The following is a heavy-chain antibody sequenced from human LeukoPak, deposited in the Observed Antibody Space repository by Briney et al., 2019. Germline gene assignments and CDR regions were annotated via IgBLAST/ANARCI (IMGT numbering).Heavy chain of an antibody. CDR3: ARGKYDSSPFLQH. Sequence: GGSLRLPCAASGFTFSDYYMSWIRQAPGKGLEWASYISSSGSIIYYADSVKGRFTISRDNAKNSMYLQMNSLRAEDTAVYYCARGKYDSSPFLQHWGQGTLVTVSS. J-gene: IGHJ1*01. CDR2: ISSSGSII. V-gene: IGHV3-11*01. D-gene: IGHD3-22*01. CDR1: GFTFSDYY.